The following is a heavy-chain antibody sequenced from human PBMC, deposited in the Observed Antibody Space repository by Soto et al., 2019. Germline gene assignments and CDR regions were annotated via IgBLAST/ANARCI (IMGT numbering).Heavy chain of an antibody. CDR2: ISAYNGNT. D-gene: IGHD2-2*01. CDR1: GYTFTSYG. CDR3: ARDLFDCSSTSCYENGAFDI. V-gene: IGHV1-18*01. J-gene: IGHJ3*02. Sequence: ASVKVSCKASGYTFTSYGISWVRQAPGQGLECMGWISAYNGNTNYAQKLQGRVTMTTDTSTSTAYMELRSLRSDDTAVYYCARDLFDCSSTSCYENGAFDIWGQGTMVTVSS.